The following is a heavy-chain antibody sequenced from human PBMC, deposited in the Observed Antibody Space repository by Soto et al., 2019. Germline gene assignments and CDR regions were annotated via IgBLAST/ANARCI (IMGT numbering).Heavy chain of an antibody. CDR1: GFTVSRNY. J-gene: IGHJ3*02. V-gene: IGHV3-66*01. CDR3: ARAPGVPDAFDI. D-gene: IGHD7-27*01. CDR2: IYTGGST. Sequence: EVQLVESGGGLVQPGGSLRLSCAASGFTVSRNYMNWVRQAPGKGLEWVSVIYTGGSTYYTDSVKDRFTISRDNSKNTLYLQMNSLRAEDTAVYYCARAPGVPDAFDIRGQGTMVTVSS.